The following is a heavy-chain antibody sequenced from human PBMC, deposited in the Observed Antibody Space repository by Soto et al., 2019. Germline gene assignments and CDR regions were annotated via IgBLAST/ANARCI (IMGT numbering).Heavy chain of an antibody. V-gene: IGHV3-7*04. CDR2: IKQDGSEK. J-gene: IGHJ6*03. Sequence: EVQLVESGGGLVQPGGSLRLSCAASGFSFSHYCMSWVRQAPGKGLEWVANIKQDGSEKYDVDSVKGRFTISRDNAKNSMFLQMDSLRDDDTAVYYCARVPSTRDIWSYGVGGKYYYYYMDVWGKGTTVTVSS. CDR3: ARVPSTRDIWSYGVGGKYYYYYMDV. D-gene: IGHD1-7*01. CDR1: GFSFSHYC.